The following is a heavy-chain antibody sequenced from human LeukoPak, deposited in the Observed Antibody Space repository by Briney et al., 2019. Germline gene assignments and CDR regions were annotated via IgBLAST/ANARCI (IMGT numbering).Heavy chain of an antibody. J-gene: IGHJ4*02. Sequence: SETLSLTCTVSGGSISSSSYYWSWIRQPPGKGLEWIGYIYYSGSTNYNPSLKSRVTISVDTSKNQFSLKLSSVTAADTAVYYCARTPADWYSSSHFDYWGQGTLVTVSS. CDR2: IYYSGST. D-gene: IGHD6-13*01. CDR3: ARTPADWYSSSHFDY. V-gene: IGHV4-61*01. CDR1: GGSISSSSYY.